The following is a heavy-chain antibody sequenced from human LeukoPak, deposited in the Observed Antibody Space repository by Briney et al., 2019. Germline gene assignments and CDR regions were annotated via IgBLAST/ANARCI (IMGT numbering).Heavy chain of an antibody. CDR2: IYYSGST. D-gene: IGHD3-10*01. Sequence: SETLSLTCTVSGGSISSTSYYWGWVCQPPGKGVERIGSIYYSGSTYYNPCLTSRVTISIATSKYQFSLKLSSATVTDTAVYDCASGNYYGSASYYPLWGQGTLVTVSS. CDR3: ASGNYYGSASYYPL. J-gene: IGHJ4*02. V-gene: IGHV4-39*01. CDR1: GGSISSTSYY.